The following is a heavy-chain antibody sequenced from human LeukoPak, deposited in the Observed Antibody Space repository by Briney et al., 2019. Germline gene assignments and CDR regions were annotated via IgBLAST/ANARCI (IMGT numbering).Heavy chain of an antibody. J-gene: IGHJ6*02. CDR3: ARVPSYYYGMDV. V-gene: IGHV4-34*01. CDR2: INHSGST. Sequence: SETLSLTCAVYGGSFSGYYWSWIRQPPGKGLEWIGEINHSGSTNYNPSLKSRVTISVDTSKNQFSLKLSSVTAADTAVYYCARVPSYYYGMDVWGQGTTVTVSS. CDR1: GGSFSGYY.